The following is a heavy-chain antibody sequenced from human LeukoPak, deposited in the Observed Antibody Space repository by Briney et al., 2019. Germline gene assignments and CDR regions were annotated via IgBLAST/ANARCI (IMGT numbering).Heavy chain of an antibody. D-gene: IGHD5-18*01. CDR2: IYYSGST. CDR1: GGSISSYY. CDR3: ARGIRGYSYYYYYGMDV. J-gene: IGHJ6*02. V-gene: IGHV4-59*08. Sequence: SETLSLTCTVSGGSISSYYWSWIRQPPWKGLEWIGYIYYSGSTNYNPSLKSRVTISVDTSKNQFSLKLSSVTAADTAVYYCARGIRGYSYYYYYGMDVWGQGTTVTVSS.